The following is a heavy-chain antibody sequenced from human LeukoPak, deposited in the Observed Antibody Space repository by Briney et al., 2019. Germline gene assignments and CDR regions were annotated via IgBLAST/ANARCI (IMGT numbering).Heavy chain of an antibody. CDR3: ARVGWGENYYYGMDV. CDR2: IYHSGST. Sequence: SETLSLTCTVSGDSINDYYWSWIRQPPGKGLEWIGYIYHSGSTYYNPSLKSRVTISVDRSKNQFSLKLSSVTAADTAVYYCARVGWGENYYYGMDVWGQGTTVTVSS. CDR1: GDSINDYY. D-gene: IGHD2-15*01. J-gene: IGHJ6*02. V-gene: IGHV4-59*12.